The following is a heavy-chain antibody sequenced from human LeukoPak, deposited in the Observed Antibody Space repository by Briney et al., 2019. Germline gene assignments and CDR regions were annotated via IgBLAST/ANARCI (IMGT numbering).Heavy chain of an antibody. CDR3: VRSTEGTYYFGY. Sequence: SQTLSLTCAISGDSVSNNRAAWNWIRQSPSRGLEWLGRTYYRSKWYNDYAVSVKSRITINPDTSKNQFSLHLNSVTPEDTAVYYCVRSTEGTYYFGYCGQGTLVTVSS. J-gene: IGHJ4*02. V-gene: IGHV6-1*01. D-gene: IGHD1-1*01. CDR2: TYYRSKWYN. CDR1: GDSVSNNRAA.